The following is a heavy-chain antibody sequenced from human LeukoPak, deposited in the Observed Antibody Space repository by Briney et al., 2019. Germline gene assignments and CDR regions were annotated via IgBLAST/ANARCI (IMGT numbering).Heavy chain of an antibody. Sequence: QSGGSLRLSCSASGFTFSSYAMHWVRQAPGKGLEYVSAISSNGGSSYYADSVKGRFTISRDNSKNTLYLQMSSLRAEDTAVYYCVKDRVSISSSGYFDYWGQGALVTVSS. CDR2: ISSNGGSS. D-gene: IGHD6-13*01. CDR3: VKDRVSISSSGYFDY. J-gene: IGHJ4*02. CDR1: GFTFSSYA. V-gene: IGHV3-64D*06.